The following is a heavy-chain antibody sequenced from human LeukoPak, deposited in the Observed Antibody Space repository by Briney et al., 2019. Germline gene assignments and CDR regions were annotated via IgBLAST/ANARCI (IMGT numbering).Heavy chain of an antibody. Sequence: PGGSLRLSCVASGFIVSNDYMSWVRQAPGKGLEWVSVIYIGGSSYYADSVKGRFTISRDNSKNTVNLQMNSLRVEDTAVYYCARGAPASYPIDYWGQGTLVTVSS. CDR1: GFIVSNDY. V-gene: IGHV3-66*01. CDR3: ARGAPASYPIDY. CDR2: IYIGGSS. D-gene: IGHD3-10*01. J-gene: IGHJ4*02.